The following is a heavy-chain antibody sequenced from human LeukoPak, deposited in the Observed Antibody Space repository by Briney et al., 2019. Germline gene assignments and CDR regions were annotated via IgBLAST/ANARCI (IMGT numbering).Heavy chain of an antibody. D-gene: IGHD3-22*01. V-gene: IGHV3-7*01. J-gene: IGHJ5*02. CDR2: IKQDGSEK. CDR1: GFTFSSYG. Sequence: GGSLRLSCAASGFTFSSYGMHWVRQAPGKGLEWVANIKQDGSEKYYVDSVKGRFTISRDNAKNSLYLQMDSLRAEDTAVYYCARETAPYYYDSSGYYSSSWGQGTLVTVSS. CDR3: ARETAPYYYDSSGYYSSS.